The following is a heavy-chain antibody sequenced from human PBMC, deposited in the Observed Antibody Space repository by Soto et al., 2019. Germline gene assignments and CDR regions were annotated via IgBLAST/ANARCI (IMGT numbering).Heavy chain of an antibody. J-gene: IGHJ6*02. Sequence: SETLSLTCTVSGGSISSYYWSWICQPPGKGLVWIGYIYYSGSTYYNPSLKSRVTISVDTPKNQSSLMLSSVTAADTAVSYCARVTGFITGTTCLESYFYCGMDFWGQGTMGTVSS. CDR2: IYYSGST. D-gene: IGHD1-20*01. CDR3: ARVTGFITGTTCLESYFYCGMDF. V-gene: IGHV4-59*01. CDR1: GGSISSYY.